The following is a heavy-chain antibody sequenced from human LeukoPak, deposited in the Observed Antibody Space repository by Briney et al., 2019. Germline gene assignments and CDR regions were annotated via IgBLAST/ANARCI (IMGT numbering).Heavy chain of an antibody. CDR2: ISTDGSST. CDR1: GFTFSSYW. Sequence: GGSLRLSCAASGFTFSSYWMHWVRHGPGKGLVWVSRISTDGSSTTYADSVKGRFAISRDNAKNTLYLQMNSLRAEDTAVYYCAKGRDFDWLLSSSPFDYWGQGTLVTVSS. J-gene: IGHJ4*02. D-gene: IGHD3-9*01. CDR3: AKGRDFDWLLSSSPFDY. V-gene: IGHV3-74*03.